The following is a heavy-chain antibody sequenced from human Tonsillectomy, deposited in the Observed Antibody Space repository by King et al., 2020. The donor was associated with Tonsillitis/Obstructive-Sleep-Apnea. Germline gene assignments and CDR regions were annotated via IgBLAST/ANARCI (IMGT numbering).Heavy chain of an antibody. CDR3: AKDLGWLQIYWYFDL. D-gene: IGHD5-24*01. V-gene: IGHV3-30*04. CDR2: ISYDGSNK. Sequence: QLVQSGGGVVQPGRSLRLSCAASGFTFSSSAMHWVRQAPGKGLEWVAVISYDGSNKYYADSVKGRFTISRDNSKNTLYLQMNSLRAEDTAVYYCAKDLGWLQIYWYFDLWGRGTLVTVSS. CDR1: GFTFSSSA. J-gene: IGHJ2*01.